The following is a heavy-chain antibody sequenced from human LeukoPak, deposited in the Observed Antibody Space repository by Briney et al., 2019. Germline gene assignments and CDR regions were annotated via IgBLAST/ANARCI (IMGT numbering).Heavy chain of an antibody. Sequence: VASVKVSCKASGYTFTGYHMHWVRQAPGQGLEWMGWINPNSGGTNYAQKFQGRVTMTRDTSISTAYMELSRLRSDDTAVYYCARAPYSSSWSPGVRFDPWGQGTLVTVSS. CDR2: INPNSGGT. CDR1: GYTFTGYH. J-gene: IGHJ5*02. CDR3: ARAPYSSSWSPGVRFDP. V-gene: IGHV1-2*02. D-gene: IGHD6-13*01.